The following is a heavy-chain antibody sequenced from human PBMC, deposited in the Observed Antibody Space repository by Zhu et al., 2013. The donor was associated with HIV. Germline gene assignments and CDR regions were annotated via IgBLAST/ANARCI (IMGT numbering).Heavy chain of an antibody. D-gene: IGHD2-15*01. CDR1: GGKLTYKA. CDR2: IIPVFGTT. Sequence: QEQLVQSGAEVKRPGSSVKVSCQASGGKLTYKAVSWIRQAPGQGFEWMGSIIPVFGTTKYGQNFKDRVTISTDKSKTTVYMELTSLTPDDTAVFYCARGGAHIVVAVGTFDVWGQGTLVTVSP. V-gene: IGHV1-69*05. J-gene: IGHJ3*01. CDR3: ARGGAHIVVAVGTFDV.